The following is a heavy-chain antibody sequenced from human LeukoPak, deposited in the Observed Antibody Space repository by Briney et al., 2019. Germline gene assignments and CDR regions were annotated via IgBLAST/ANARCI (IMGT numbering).Heavy chain of an antibody. CDR2: IDQDGSEK. V-gene: IGHV3-7*01. J-gene: IGHJ5*02. CDR1: GFTFTDYW. Sequence: GGSLRLSCAASGFTFTDYWMSWIRQAPGRGLEWVANIDQDGSEKYYVDSVKGRFTISRDNAKNSLFLQMNSLRAEDTAVYYCARDRSLTDPWGQGTLVIVSS. CDR3: ARDRSLTDP.